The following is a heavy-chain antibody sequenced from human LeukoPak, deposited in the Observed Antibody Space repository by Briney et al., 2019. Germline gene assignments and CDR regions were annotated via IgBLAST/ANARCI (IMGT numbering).Heavy chain of an antibody. J-gene: IGHJ4*02. D-gene: IGHD3-16*02. Sequence: SETLSLTCTVSGGSISSYYWSWIRQPPGKGLEWIGYIYYGGSTNYNPSLKSRVIISADTSKNQFSLNLSSVTAADTAVYYCARAVSYYDYVWGSYRYYYFDYWGQGTLVTVSS. CDR3: ARAVSYYDYVWGSYRYYYFDY. CDR2: IYYGGST. V-gene: IGHV4-59*01. CDR1: GGSISSYY.